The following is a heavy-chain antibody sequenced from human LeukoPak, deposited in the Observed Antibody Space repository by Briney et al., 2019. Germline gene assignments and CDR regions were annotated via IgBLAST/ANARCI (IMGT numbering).Heavy chain of an antibody. V-gene: IGHV3-30*02. J-gene: IGHJ4*02. CDR2: IWYDEITK. D-gene: IGHD3-10*01. CDR1: GFTFRSYG. Sequence: PGGSLRLSCVASGFTFRSYGIHWVRQAPGKGLEWLAFIWYDEITKNYADSVKGRFTISRDNSKNTLYVQMNSLRPDDTAVYYCARYRYGSGSPSLDYWGQGTLVTVSS. CDR3: ARYRYGSGSPSLDY.